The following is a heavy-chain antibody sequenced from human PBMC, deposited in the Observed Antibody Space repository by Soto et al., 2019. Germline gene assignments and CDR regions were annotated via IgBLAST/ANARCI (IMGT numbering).Heavy chain of an antibody. CDR2: IVYTGVT. D-gene: IGHD3-22*01. CDR3: VRVLDSSWYADL. Sequence: QVQLQESGPGLVKPSETLSLTCSVSGGSVSNANCYWTWIRQAPGTGLEYIGYIVYTGVTNYNPSLSSRVTISLDTSKNHFSLKLNSMTAADTAVYYCVRVLDSSWYADLWGRGTLVTVSS. CDR1: GGSVSNANCY. V-gene: IGHV4-61*03. J-gene: IGHJ2*01.